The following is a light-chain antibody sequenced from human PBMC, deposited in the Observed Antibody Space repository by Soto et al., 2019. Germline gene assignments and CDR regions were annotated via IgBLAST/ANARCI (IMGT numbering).Light chain of an antibody. CDR1: SSDIGAYNY. CDR3: SSYAGSLVG. V-gene: IGLV2-8*01. J-gene: IGLJ2*01. Sequence: QSVLTQPSSASGSPGQSVTISCTGTSSDIGAYNYVYWYRQYPDKAPKLLVYQVTKRPSGVQDRFSGSKSGNTAALTVSGLQAEDEAVYHCSSYAGSLVGFGGGSKVTVL. CDR2: QVT.